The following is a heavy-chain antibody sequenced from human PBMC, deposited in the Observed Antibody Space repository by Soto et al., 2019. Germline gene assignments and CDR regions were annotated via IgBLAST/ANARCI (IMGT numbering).Heavy chain of an antibody. Sequence: QVQLQQWGAGLLKPSETLSLTCAVYGGSFSGYYWSWIRQPPGKGLEWIGEINHSGSTNYNPSLNSRVTTSVDTSKNQFSLKRSSVTAADTAVYYCARVPHTIWRLRPKYYFDYWGQGTLVTVSS. CDR2: INHSGST. J-gene: IGHJ4*02. CDR1: GGSFSGYY. CDR3: ARVPHTIWRLRPKYYFDY. V-gene: IGHV4-34*01. D-gene: IGHD3-9*01.